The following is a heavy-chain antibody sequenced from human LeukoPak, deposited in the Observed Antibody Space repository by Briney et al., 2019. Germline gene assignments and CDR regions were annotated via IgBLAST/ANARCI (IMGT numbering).Heavy chain of an antibody. CDR2: INPYSGGT. Sequence: ASVKVSCKASGYTFTGYYMHWVRQAPGQGLEWMGWINPYSGGTNYAQKFQGRVTMTRDTSISTASLELSRLRSDDTAVYYCARDQQLDSEYFQHWGQGTLVTVSS. CDR1: GYTFTGYY. CDR3: ARDQQLDSEYFQH. V-gene: IGHV1-2*02. D-gene: IGHD6-13*01. J-gene: IGHJ1*01.